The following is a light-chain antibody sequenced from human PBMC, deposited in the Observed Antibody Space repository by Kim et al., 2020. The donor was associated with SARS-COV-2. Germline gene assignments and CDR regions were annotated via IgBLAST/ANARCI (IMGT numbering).Light chain of an antibody. CDR3: QQLHAYPVT. V-gene: IGKV1-9*01. CDR2: AAS. J-gene: IGKJ5*01. CDR1: QGISSK. Sequence: DIQLTQSPSFLSASVGDRVTITCRASQGISSKLGWYQQKPGKAPKVLIFAASILQSGVPSRFSGSGSETEFTLTISSLQLEDFATYYCQQLHAYPVTFGQGTRLEIK.